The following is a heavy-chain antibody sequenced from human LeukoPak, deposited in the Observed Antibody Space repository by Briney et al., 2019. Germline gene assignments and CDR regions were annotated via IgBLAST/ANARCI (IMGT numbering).Heavy chain of an antibody. Sequence: GGSLRLSCAASGFTFSSYSMNWVRQAPGKGLEWVSSISSSSSYIYYADSVKGRFTISRDNAKNSLYLQMNSLRAEDTAVYYCARGRGPIVVVQLDFDYWGQGTLVTVSS. CDR3: ARGRGPIVVVQLDFDY. CDR1: GFTFSSYS. D-gene: IGHD2-2*01. V-gene: IGHV3-21*01. J-gene: IGHJ4*02. CDR2: ISSSSSYI.